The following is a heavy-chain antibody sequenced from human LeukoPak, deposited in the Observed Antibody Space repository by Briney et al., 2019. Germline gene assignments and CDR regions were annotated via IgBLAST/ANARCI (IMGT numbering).Heavy chain of an antibody. Sequence: GGSLRLSCAASGFTFSSYAMSWVRQAPGKGLEWVSAISGSGGSTYYADSVKVRFTISRDNSKNTLYLQMNSLRAEDTAVYYCAKAGNDYYDSSGYGYFDYWGQGTLVTVSS. CDR2: ISGSGGST. CDR1: GFTFSSYA. J-gene: IGHJ4*02. V-gene: IGHV3-23*01. D-gene: IGHD3-22*01. CDR3: AKAGNDYYDSSGYGYFDY.